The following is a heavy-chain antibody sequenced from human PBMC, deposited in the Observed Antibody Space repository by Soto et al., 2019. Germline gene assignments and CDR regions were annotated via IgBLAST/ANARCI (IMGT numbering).Heavy chain of an antibody. CDR3: TRGAGAPWVRFDS. Sequence: PSETLSLTCCVSGYSITSGFYWGWVRQSPGKGLEWIGSISYSAKTFYNPSLASRLSIAVDTSMNQFSLRLTSVTAADTALYYCTRGAGAPWVRFDSWGQGTLVTVSS. CDR2: ISYSAKT. CDR1: GYSITSGFY. J-gene: IGHJ4*02. D-gene: IGHD3-22*01. V-gene: IGHV4-38-2*02.